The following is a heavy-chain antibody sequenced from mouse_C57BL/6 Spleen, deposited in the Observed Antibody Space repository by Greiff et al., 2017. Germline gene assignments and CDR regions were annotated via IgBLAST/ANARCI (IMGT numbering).Heavy chain of an antibody. V-gene: IGHV1-76*01. Sequence: VKLQESGAELVRPGASVKLSCKASGYTFTDYYINWVKQRPGQGLEWIARIYPGSGNTYYNEKFKGKDTLTAEKSSSTAYMQLSRLTSEDSAVYFCARASNGTGDNRGQGTTLTVSS. CDR1: GYTFTDYY. D-gene: IGHD4-1*02. J-gene: IGHJ2*01. CDR2: IYPGSGNT. CDR3: ARASNGTGDN.